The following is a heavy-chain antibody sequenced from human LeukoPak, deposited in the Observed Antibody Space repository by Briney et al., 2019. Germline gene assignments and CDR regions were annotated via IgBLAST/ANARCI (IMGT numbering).Heavy chain of an antibody. D-gene: IGHD6-19*01. Sequence: GGSLRLSCAASGFTFSDYHMTWIRQAPGKGLEWVSYISPGGHTVYFADSVKGRFTLSRDNAKNSLSLQMNSLTAEDTAVYYCAAGRDIAVAGPGGYFDYWGQGTLVTVSS. J-gene: IGHJ4*02. V-gene: IGHV3-11*01. CDR2: ISPGGHTV. CDR1: GFTFSDYH. CDR3: AAGRDIAVAGPGGYFDY.